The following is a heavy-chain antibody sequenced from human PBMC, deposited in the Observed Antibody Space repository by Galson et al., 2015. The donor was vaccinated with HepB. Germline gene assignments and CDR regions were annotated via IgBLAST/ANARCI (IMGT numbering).Heavy chain of an antibody. J-gene: IGHJ4*02. Sequence: SVKVSCKASGYTFAGYNLHWVRRAPGQGLEWMGRIDPNSGGTKYATKFQDRVTMTRDTSISTAYMELTSLTSDDTAVYYCASFRYFDFWTPHDYRGQGTLIIVSS. V-gene: IGHV1-2*06. CDR2: IDPNSGGT. D-gene: IGHD3-3*01. CDR3: ASFRYFDFWTPHDY. CDR1: GYTFAGYN.